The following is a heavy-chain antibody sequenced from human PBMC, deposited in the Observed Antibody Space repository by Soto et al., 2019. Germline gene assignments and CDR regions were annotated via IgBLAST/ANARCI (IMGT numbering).Heavy chain of an antibody. CDR3: ARGYCSSTSCPLFIDY. CDR2: INPNSGGT. J-gene: IGHJ4*02. D-gene: IGHD2-2*01. CDR1: GYTFTGYY. V-gene: IGHV1-2*02. Sequence: GASVKVSCKASGYTFTGYYIHWVRQAPGQGLEWMGWINPNSGGTNYAQKFQGRVTMTRDTSISTAYMELSRLRSDDTAVYYCARGYCSSTSCPLFIDYWGQGTLVTVSS.